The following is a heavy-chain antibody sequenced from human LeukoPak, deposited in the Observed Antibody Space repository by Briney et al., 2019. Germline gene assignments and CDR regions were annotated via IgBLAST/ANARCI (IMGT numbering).Heavy chain of an antibody. CDR1: GFTFSSYA. J-gene: IGHJ5*02. D-gene: IGHD1-26*01. CDR2: ISGSGGST. CDR3: AKDVVGATTDNWFDP. V-gene: IGHV3-23*01. Sequence: PGGSLRLPCAAAGFTFSSYAMSWVRQAPGKGLEWVSAISGSGGSTYYADSVKGRFTISRDNSKNTLYLQMNSLRAEDTAVYYCAKDVVGATTDNWFDPWGQGTLVTVSS.